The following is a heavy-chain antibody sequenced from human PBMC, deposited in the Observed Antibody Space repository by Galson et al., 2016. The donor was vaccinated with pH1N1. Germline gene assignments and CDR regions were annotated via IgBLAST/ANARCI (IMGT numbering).Heavy chain of an antibody. CDR1: EYTFIGYY. V-gene: IGHV1-2*06. D-gene: IGHD3-22*01. CDR3: ARVNTYDSSGYYPFDY. CDR2: INPNNGDT. Sequence: SVKVSCKASEYTFIGYYIHWMRQAPGHGLAWMGRINPNNGDTHYAQNFQGRVTMTRDTSISTAYMELNSLRSDDTAVYYCARVNTYDSSGYYPFDYWGQGTNVTVSS. J-gene: IGHJ4*02.